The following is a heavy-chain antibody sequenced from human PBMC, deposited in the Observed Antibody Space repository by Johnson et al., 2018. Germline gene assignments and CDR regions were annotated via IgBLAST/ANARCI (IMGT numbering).Heavy chain of an antibody. CDR3: ARAGDGDYTDAFDI. D-gene: IGHD4-17*01. V-gene: IGHV3-13*01. CDR2: IGTTGDT. J-gene: IGHJ3*02. Sequence: VQLVESGGGLVQAGGTMRLSCVASGFTFSNYDMHWVRQGTGKGLEWVSTIGTTGDTYYSGSVKGRFTISRENAKNSLYLQMNSLRAGDTALYYCARAGDGDYTDAFDIWGQGTMVTVSS. CDR1: GFTFSNYD.